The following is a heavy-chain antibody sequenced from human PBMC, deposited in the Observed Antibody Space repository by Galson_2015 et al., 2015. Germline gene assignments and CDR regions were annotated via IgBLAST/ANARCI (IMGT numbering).Heavy chain of an antibody. CDR1: GFTFSSYP. CDR3: ARVANGYNNGWFEL. J-gene: IGHJ2*01. Sequence: SLRLSCAASGFTFSSYPIHWVRHAPGKGLEWVSYITSSGPLYYADSVKGRFTISRDNAKNSLYLQMNSLRADDAALYYCARVANGYNNGWFELWGRGTLVTVSS. V-gene: IGHV3-48*01. CDR2: ITSSGPL. D-gene: IGHD6-19*01.